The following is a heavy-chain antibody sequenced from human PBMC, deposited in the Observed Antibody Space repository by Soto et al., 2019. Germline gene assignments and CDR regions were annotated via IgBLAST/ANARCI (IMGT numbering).Heavy chain of an antibody. V-gene: IGHV4-34*01. D-gene: IGHD2-21*02. J-gene: IGHJ4*02. CDR3: ARARGREGSVVTPLQSY. Sequence: QVQLQQWGAGLLKPSETLSLTCAVYGGSFSGYYWSWIRQPPGKGLEWIGEINHSGSTNYNPSLKSRVTISVDTSKNQFSLKLSSVTAADTAVYYCARARGREGSVVTPLQSYWGQGTLVTVSS. CDR2: INHSGST. CDR1: GGSFSGYY.